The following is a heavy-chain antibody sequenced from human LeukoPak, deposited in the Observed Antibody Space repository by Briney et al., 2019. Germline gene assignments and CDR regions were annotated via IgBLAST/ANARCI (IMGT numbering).Heavy chain of an antibody. D-gene: IGHD3-22*01. CDR1: GFTFSDYF. CDR2: ITNNGRKT. Sequence: GGSLRLSCAPSGFTFSDYFMGWVRQAPGKGLEWVSYITNNGRKTYYADSMKGRFTISRDNAKNSLFLQMNSLRAEDTALYYCARAGMDGRGYYLGFDYWGQGTLVTVSS. J-gene: IGHJ4*02. V-gene: IGHV3-11*04. CDR3: ARAGMDGRGYYLGFDY.